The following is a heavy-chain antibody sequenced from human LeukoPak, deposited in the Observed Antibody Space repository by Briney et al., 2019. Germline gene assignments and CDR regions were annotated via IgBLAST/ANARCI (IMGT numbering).Heavy chain of an antibody. J-gene: IGHJ4*02. CDR3: TRVKHTMVRGVPTPFDY. CDR2: IYHSGST. CDR1: GYSISSGYY. D-gene: IGHD3-10*01. Sequence: SETLSLTCAVAGYSISSGYYWGWIRQPPGKGLEWIGSIYHSGSTYYNPSLKSRVTISVDTSKNQFSLKLSSVTAADTAVYYCTRVKHTMVRGVPTPFDYWGQGTLVTVSS. V-gene: IGHV4-38-2*01.